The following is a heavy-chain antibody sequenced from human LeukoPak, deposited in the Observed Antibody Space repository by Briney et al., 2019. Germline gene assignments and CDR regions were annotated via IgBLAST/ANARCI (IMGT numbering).Heavy chain of an antibody. D-gene: IGHD3-10*01. V-gene: IGHV1-3*03. Sequence: ASVKVSCKASGYTFTSYTMHWVRQAPGQRLEWMGWINTGNGNTKYSQEFQGRVTITKDTSASTAYMELSSLRSEDMAVYYCARGAKFRSYGSGTYYTSLPFDPWGQGTLVTVSS. J-gene: IGHJ5*02. CDR1: GYTFTSYT. CDR2: INTGNGNT. CDR3: ARGAKFRSYGSGTYYTSLPFDP.